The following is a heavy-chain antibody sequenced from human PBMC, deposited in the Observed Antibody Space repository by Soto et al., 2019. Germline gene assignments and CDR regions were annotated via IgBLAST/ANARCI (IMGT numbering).Heavy chain of an antibody. V-gene: IGHV1-2*02. CDR2: INPNSGGT. CDR1: GYTFTGYY. CDR3: ARFNRDGYNYYGMDV. J-gene: IGHJ6*02. Sequence: ASVKVSCKASGYTFTGYYMHWVRQAPGQGLEWMGWINPNSGGTNYAQKFQGRVTMTRDTSISTAYMELSRLRSDDTAVYYCARFNRDGYNYYGMDVWGQGTTVTRLL.